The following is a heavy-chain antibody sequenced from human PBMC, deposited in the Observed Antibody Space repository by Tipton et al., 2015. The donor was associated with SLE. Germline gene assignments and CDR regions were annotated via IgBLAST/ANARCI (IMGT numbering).Heavy chain of an antibody. D-gene: IGHD3-22*01. J-gene: IGHJ3*02. CDR1: GGSFSGYY. Sequence: LRLSCAVYGGSFSGYYWSWIRQPPGKGLEWIGEINHSGSTNYNPPLKSRATISVDTSKNQFSLKMSSVTAADTAVYYCGRTRRYDTLAVDIWGQGTMVTVSS. CDR3: GRTRRYDTLAVDI. CDR2: INHSGST. V-gene: IGHV4-34*01.